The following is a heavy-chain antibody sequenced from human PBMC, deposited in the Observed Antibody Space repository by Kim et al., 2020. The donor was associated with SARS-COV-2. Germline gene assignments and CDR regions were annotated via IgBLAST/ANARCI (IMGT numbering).Heavy chain of an antibody. Sequence: GGSLRLSCAASGFSFSDSAMHWVRQASGKGLEWVGRIRNKTNNYATTYAAPVKGRFTIFRDDSKNTAYLQMNSLKIEDTAVYYCTRLGPRGKEVDSYDDYWGLGTLVTVSS. J-gene: IGHJ4*02. V-gene: IGHV3-73*01. CDR2: IRNKTNNYAT. CDR3: TRLGPRGKEVDSYDDY. D-gene: IGHD3-16*01. CDR1: GFSFSDSA.